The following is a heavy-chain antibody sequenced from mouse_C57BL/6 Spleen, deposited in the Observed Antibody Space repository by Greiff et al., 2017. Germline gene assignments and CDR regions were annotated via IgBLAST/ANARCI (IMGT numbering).Heavy chain of an antibody. J-gene: IGHJ1*03. V-gene: IGHV2-2*01. D-gene: IGHD2-5*01. Sequence: VQRVESGPGLVQPSQSLSITCTVSGFSLTSYGVHWVRQSPGKGLEWLGVIWSGGSTDSNAAFISRLSISKENSKSQVFFKMNSLQADDTAIYYCARNPFYSNYWYFDVGGTGTTVTVSS. CDR1: GFSLTSYG. CDR3: ARNPFYSNYWYFDV. CDR2: IWSGGST.